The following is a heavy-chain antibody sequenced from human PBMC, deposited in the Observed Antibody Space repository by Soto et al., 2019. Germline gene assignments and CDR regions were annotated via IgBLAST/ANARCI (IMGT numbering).Heavy chain of an antibody. D-gene: IGHD4-17*01. CDR1: GFTFSNYV. CDR3: ATELDGNSQIDN. CDR2: ISRSSSNI. J-gene: IGHJ4*02. V-gene: IGHV3-21*01. Sequence: GSLRLSFAASGFTFSNYVMNWVRQAPVKGLEWVSSISRSSSNIYYGDSVKGRFTISRDNAKSSLYLQMNRLRAEDTAMYYCATELDGNSQIDNLGQGTLITVSS.